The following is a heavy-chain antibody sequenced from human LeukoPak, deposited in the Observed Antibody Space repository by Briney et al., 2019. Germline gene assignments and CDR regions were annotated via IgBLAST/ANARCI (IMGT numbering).Heavy chain of an antibody. Sequence: GGSLRLPCAASGFTFSSYWMQWVRQAPGTGLVWVSRINSDGSSTAYADSVKGRFTTARDNSKNTLYLQMNSLRADDTAVYYCVRVGSDSGSYYDYWGQGTLVTVSS. J-gene: IGHJ4*02. V-gene: IGHV3-74*01. D-gene: IGHD1-26*01. CDR1: GFTFSSYW. CDR3: VRVGSDSGSYYDY. CDR2: INSDGSST.